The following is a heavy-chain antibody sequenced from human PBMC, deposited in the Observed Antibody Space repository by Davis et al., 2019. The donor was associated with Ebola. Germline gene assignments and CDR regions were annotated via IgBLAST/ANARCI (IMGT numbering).Heavy chain of an antibody. V-gene: IGHV1-3*01. Sequence: GESLKISCAASGFTFSSYGMHWVRQAPGQRFKWMGWINAGNGNTKYSQKFQGRVTITRDTSASTAYMELSSLRSEDTAVYYCARDRVYSSGYDYWGQGTLVTVSS. D-gene: IGHD6-19*01. CDR1: GFTFSSYG. CDR3: ARDRVYSSGYDY. CDR2: INAGNGNT. J-gene: IGHJ4*02.